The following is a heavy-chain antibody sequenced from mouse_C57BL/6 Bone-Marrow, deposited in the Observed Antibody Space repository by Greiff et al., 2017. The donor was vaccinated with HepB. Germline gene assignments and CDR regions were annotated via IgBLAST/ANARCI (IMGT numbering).Heavy chain of an antibody. CDR2: IWRGGST. CDR3: AKAGVYGYDAWFAY. CDR1: GFSLTSYG. D-gene: IGHD2-2*01. Sequence: VQLQQSGPGLVQPSQSLSITCTVSGFSLTSYGVHWVRQSPGKGLEWLGVIWRGGSTDYNAAFMSRLSITKDNSKSQVFFKMNSLQAGDTAIYYCAKAGVYGYDAWFAYWGQGTLVTVSA. J-gene: IGHJ3*01. V-gene: IGHV2-5*01.